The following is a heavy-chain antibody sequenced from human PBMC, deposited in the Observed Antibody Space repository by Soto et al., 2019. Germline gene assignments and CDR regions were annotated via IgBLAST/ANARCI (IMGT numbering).Heavy chain of an antibody. V-gene: IGHV3-9*01. D-gene: IGHD2-15*01. CDR3: VKDRGAFFYDYAGYSPGGRGYFDL. Sequence: EANLVESGGTLVQPGRSLRLSCAATGFTFDDYALHWVRQAPGKGLEWVSGISWNSGGIAYVDSVKGRFTISRDNANNSLYLQMNGLRSEDTAFYYCVKDRGAFFYDYAGYSPGGRGYFDLWGRGTLVSVSS. CDR2: ISWNSGGI. J-gene: IGHJ2*01. CDR1: GFTFDDYA.